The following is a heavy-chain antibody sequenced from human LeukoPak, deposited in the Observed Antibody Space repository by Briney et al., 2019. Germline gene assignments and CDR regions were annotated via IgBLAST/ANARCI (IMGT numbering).Heavy chain of an antibody. CDR1: GFTFSSYA. V-gene: IGHV3-30*01. Sequence: GGSLRHSCAASGFTFSSYAMHWVRQAPGKGLEWVAAISYDGSNKYYADSVKGRFTISRDNSKNTLYLQMNSLRAEDTAVYYCARDRGSGWTFDYWGQGTLVTVSS. CDR2: ISYDGSNK. J-gene: IGHJ4*02. CDR3: ARDRGSGWTFDY. D-gene: IGHD6-19*01.